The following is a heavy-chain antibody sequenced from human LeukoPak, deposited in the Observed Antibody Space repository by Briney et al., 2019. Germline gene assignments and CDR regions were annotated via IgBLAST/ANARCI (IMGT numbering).Heavy chain of an antibody. Sequence: SETLSLTCTVSGGSSTSYYWSWIRQPAGKGLEWIGRIYSSGSTNFNPSLKSRVTMSVDTSKNQISLTLTSVTAADTAVYYWARAPTRGGGGALFDYWGQGTLVTVSS. D-gene: IGHD3-16*01. CDR3: ARAPTRGGGGALFDY. J-gene: IGHJ4*02. CDR1: GGSSTSYY. V-gene: IGHV4-4*07. CDR2: IYSSGST.